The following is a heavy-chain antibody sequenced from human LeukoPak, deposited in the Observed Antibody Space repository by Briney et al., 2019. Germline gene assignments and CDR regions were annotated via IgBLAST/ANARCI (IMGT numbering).Heavy chain of an antibody. D-gene: IGHD3-3*01. Sequence: GASVKVSCKASGGTFSSYAICWVRQAPGQGLEWMGGIIPIFGTANYAQKFQGRVTITTDESTSTAYMELSSLRSEDTAVYYCAREIWSGYYTAFDIWGQGTMVTVSS. CDR1: GGTFSSYA. V-gene: IGHV1-69*05. CDR3: AREIWSGYYTAFDI. CDR2: IIPIFGTA. J-gene: IGHJ3*02.